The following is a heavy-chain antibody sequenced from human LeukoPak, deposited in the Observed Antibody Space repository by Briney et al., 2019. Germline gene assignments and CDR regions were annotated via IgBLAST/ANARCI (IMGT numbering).Heavy chain of an antibody. V-gene: IGHV4-4*07. J-gene: IGHJ5*02. D-gene: IGHD2-15*01. CDR1: GGSISSYY. CDR2: IYTSGST. Sequence: PSETLSLTCTVSGGSISSYYWSWIRQPAGKGLEWIGRIYTSGSTNYNPSLKSRVTMSVDTSKNQFSLKLNSVTAADTAVYYCASSGPPPNWLDPWGQGTLVTVSS. CDR3: ASSGPPPNWLDP.